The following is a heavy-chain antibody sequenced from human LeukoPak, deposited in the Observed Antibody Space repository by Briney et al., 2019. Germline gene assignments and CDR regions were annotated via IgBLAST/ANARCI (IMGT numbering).Heavy chain of an antibody. CDR2: INPNSGGT. J-gene: IGHJ4*02. CDR1: GYTFTGYY. Sequence: ASVKVSCKASGYTFTGYYMHWVRQAPGQGLEWMGWINPNSGGTNYAQKFQGWVTMTGDTSISTAYMELSRLRSDDTAVYYCARGGYYDSSGYYYPYYFDYWGQGTLVTVSS. CDR3: ARGGYYDSSGYYYPYYFDY. D-gene: IGHD3-22*01. V-gene: IGHV1-2*04.